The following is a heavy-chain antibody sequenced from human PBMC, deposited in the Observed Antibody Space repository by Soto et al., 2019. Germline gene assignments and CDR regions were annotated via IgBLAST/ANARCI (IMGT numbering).Heavy chain of an antibody. D-gene: IGHD5-12*01. V-gene: IGHV3-21*01. CDR3: ARDKNSGYDSFDY. CDR2: ISSSSSYI. CDR1: VFTFISYS. J-gene: IGHJ4*02. Sequence: GWSLRLSCAASVFTFISYSMNWVRQAPGKGLEWVSSISSSSSYIYYADSVKGRFTISRDNAKNSLYLQMNSLRAEDTAVYYCARDKNSGYDSFDYWGQGTPVTVSS.